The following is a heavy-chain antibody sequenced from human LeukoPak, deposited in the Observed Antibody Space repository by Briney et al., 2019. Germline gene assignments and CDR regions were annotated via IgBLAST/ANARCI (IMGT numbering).Heavy chain of an antibody. D-gene: IGHD2-2*01. CDR1: GFPFNSYD. CDR3: AKDLRVIVVTYYMDV. CDR2: ISGNCGRT. J-gene: IGHJ6*03. Sequence: GGSLRLSCAASGFPFNSYDMTWVRHAPAKGLELVSPISGNCGRTYYTDSVKGRCSIFRDNSKNNLYLQMNSLRAEDTAAYYCAKDLRVIVVTYYMDVWGKGTTVTVSS. V-gene: IGHV3-23*01.